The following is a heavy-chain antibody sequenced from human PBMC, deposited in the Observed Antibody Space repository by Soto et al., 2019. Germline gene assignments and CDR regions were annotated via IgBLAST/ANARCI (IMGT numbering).Heavy chain of an antibody. D-gene: IGHD3-10*01. CDR1: GYTFTGYY. CDR2: VNPNSGGT. J-gene: IGHJ6*02. CDR3: ARGEMVRGVMGDYYGMDV. V-gene: IGHV1-2*02. Sequence: ASVKVSCKASGYTFTGYYMHCVRQAPGQGLEWMGWVNPNSGGTNYAQKFQGRVTMTRDTPISTAYMELSRLRSDDTAVYYCARGEMVRGVMGDYYGMDVWGQGTTVTVSS.